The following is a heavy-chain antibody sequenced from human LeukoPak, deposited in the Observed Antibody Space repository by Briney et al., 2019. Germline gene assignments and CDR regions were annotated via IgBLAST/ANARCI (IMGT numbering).Heavy chain of an antibody. J-gene: IGHJ3*02. CDR2: LTDNGGTT. CDR1: GFTFSSYA. D-gene: IGHD5-24*01. Sequence: GGSLRLSCVASGFTFSSYAMGWVRQAPGKGPEWVSSLTDNGGTTYYVDSVKGRFTISRDNSKNTLYLHMNSLRAEDTAMYYCAKKRDAFDIWGQGTVVAVSS. CDR3: AKKRDAFDI. V-gene: IGHV3-23*01.